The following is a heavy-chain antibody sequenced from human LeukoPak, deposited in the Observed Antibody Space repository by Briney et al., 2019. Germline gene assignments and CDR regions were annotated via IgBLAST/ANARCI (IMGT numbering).Heavy chain of an antibody. J-gene: IGHJ4*02. V-gene: IGHV4-59*01. Sequence: SETLSLTCTVSGGSISSYYWSWIRQPPGKGLEWIGYIYYSGSTNYNPSLKSRVTISVDTSKNQISLKLSSVTAADTAVYYCARVWSSGAGFYFDYWGQGTLVTVSS. CDR1: GGSISSYY. D-gene: IGHD6-19*01. CDR2: IYYSGST. CDR3: ARVWSSGAGFYFDY.